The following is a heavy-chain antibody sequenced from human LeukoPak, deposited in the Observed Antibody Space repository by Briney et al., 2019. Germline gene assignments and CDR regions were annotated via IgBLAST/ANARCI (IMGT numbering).Heavy chain of an antibody. CDR3: ARDGDYDWNYRSGFDY. Sequence: GGSLRLSCAASGFTFSSYWMHWVRQAPGKGLVWVSRINPAGSSTSSADSMEGRFTISRDNAKNTLYLQMNSLRAEDTAVYYCARDGDYDWNYRSGFDYWGQGTLVTVSS. CDR1: GFTFSSYW. D-gene: IGHD1-7*01. J-gene: IGHJ4*02. V-gene: IGHV3-74*01. CDR2: INPAGSST.